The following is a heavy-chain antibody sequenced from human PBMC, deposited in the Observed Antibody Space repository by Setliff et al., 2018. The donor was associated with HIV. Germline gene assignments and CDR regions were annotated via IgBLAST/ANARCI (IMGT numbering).Heavy chain of an antibody. D-gene: IGHD1-26*01. J-gene: IGHJ4*01. V-gene: IGHV4-39*01. CDR3: ASHLPPYSGNFDY. Sequence: SETLSLTCTVSGGSISSGSYYWGWIRQPPGKGLEWIGTIYYSGNTYYNPSLKSRVTISVDTSKNQISLKLSSVTAADTAVYYCASHLPPYSGNFDYWGHGTLVTVSS. CDR1: GGSISSGSYY. CDR2: IYYSGNT.